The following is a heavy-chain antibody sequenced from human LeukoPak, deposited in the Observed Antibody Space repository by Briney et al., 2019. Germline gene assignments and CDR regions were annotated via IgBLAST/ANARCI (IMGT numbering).Heavy chain of an antibody. D-gene: IGHD3-10*02. J-gene: IGHJ6*04. Sequence: HPRGSLRLSCAASRFTFSSYEMNWVRQAPGKGLEWVSYISSSGSTIYYADSVKGRFTISRDNAKNSLYLQMNSLRAEDTAVYYCAELGITMIGGVWGKGTTVTISS. CDR3: AELGITMIGGV. CDR2: ISSSGSTI. V-gene: IGHV3-48*03. CDR1: RFTFSSYE.